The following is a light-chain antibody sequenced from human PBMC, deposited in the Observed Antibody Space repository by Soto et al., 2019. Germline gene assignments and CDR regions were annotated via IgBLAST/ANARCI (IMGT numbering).Light chain of an antibody. J-gene: IGKJ1*01. CDR2: GAS. CDR1: QSVSSSY. CDR3: QQRSNWPRT. V-gene: IGKV3D-20*02. Sequence: EIVLTQSPGTLSLSPGERATLSCRASQSVSSSYLAWYQQKPGQAPGLLIYGASSRATGIPARFSGSGSGTDFTLTISSLEPEDFAVYYCQQRSNWPRTFGQGTKVDI.